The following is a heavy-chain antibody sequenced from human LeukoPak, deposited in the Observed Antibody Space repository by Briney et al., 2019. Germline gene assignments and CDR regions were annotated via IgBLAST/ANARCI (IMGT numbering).Heavy chain of an antibody. V-gene: IGHV3-21*01. J-gene: IGHJ4*02. CDR3: ARVGSGYSYGPNGY. D-gene: IGHD5-18*01. Sequence: GGSLRLSCAASGFTFSSYSMNWVRQAPGKGLEWVSSISSSSSYIYYADSVKGRFTISRDNAKNSLYLQMNSLRADDTAVYYCARVGSGYSYGPNGYWGQGTLVTVSS. CDR1: GFTFSSYS. CDR2: ISSSSSYI.